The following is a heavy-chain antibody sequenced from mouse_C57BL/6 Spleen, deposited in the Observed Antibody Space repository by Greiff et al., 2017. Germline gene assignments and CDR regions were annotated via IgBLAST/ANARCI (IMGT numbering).Heavy chain of an antibody. V-gene: IGHV5-9*01. J-gene: IGHJ3*01. CDR2: ISGGGGNT. Sequence: EVMLVESGGGLVKPGGSLKLSCAASGFTFSSYTMSWVRQTPETRLEWVATISGGGGNTYYPDSVKGRFTISRDNAKNTLYLQLSSLRSEDTALDYCSRHEIYGNSWFAYWGQGTLVTVSA. CDR1: GFTFSSYT. D-gene: IGHD2-1*01. CDR3: SRHEIYGNSWFAY.